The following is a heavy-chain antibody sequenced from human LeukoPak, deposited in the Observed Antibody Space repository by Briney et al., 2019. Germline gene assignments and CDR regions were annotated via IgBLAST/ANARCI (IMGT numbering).Heavy chain of an antibody. V-gene: IGHV3-9*03. CDR3: AKGSSGYLEATFDY. CDR2: ISWNSGSI. CDR1: GFTFDDYA. J-gene: IGHJ4*02. Sequence: GGSLRLSCAASGFTFDDYAMHWVRQAPGKGLEWVSGISWNSGSIGYADSVKGRFTISRDDAKNSLYLQMNSLRAEDMALYYCAKGSSGYLEATFDYWGPRTLVTVSS. D-gene: IGHD3-22*01.